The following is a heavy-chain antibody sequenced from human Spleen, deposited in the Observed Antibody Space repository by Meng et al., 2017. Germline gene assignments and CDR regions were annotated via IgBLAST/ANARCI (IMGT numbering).Heavy chain of an antibody. D-gene: IGHD6-19*01. CDR3: AKANSSGWNYFDS. J-gene: IGHJ4*02. Sequence: GGSLRLSCAASGFTFDNYAMHWVRQAPGKGLEWVSSISWNSDNIVYADSVKGRFTISRDNAKNSVFLQMNSLRPEDMALYYCAKANSSGWNYFDSWGQGTLVTVSS. CDR1: GFTFDNYA. CDR2: ISWNSDNI. V-gene: IGHV3-9*03.